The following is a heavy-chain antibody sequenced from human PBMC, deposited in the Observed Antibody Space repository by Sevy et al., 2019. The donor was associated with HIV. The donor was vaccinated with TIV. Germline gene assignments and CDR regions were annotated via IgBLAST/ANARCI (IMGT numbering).Heavy chain of an antibody. CDR1: GFSFSRYA. J-gene: IGHJ4*02. CDR2: VSYDKVNT. Sequence: GGSLRLSCAASGFSFSRYAMHWIRQAPGKGLESVAVVSYDKVNTYHSDSMKGRFTISRDNSKNTLYLQMNSLRPEDTAVYYCARDGGGDYFDYWGQGTLVTVSS. V-gene: IGHV3-30*04. CDR3: ARDGGGDYFDY. D-gene: IGHD3-16*01.